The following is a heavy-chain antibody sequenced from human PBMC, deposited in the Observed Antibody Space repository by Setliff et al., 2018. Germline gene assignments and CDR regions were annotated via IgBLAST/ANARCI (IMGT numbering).Heavy chain of an antibody. D-gene: IGHD3-22*01. CDR2: VYYSGNT. J-gene: IGHJ4*02. CDR1: GGSISTTDYY. CDR3: ARYDSSGYSENYYFDY. V-gene: IGHV4-39*07. Sequence: SETLSLTCTVSGGSISTTDYYWGWIRQPPGKGLEWIGCVYYSGNTYYSPSLKSRITMFVDTSKNQFSLMLYSVTAADTAIYYCARYDSSGYSENYYFDYWGQGTLVTVSS.